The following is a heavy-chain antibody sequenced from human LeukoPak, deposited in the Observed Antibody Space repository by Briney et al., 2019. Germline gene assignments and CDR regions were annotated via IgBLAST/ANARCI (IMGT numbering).Heavy chain of an antibody. CDR2: ISDRGTYI. CDR3: ANHLACGSTSCPPFDS. J-gene: IGHJ4*02. CDR1: GFTFSKYA. Sequence: PGGSLRLSCAASGFTFSKYAMSWVRQAPGKGLEWVASISDRGTYIYYADSVKGRFTISRDNAKNSLYLQMNSLRAEDTAVYYCANHLACGSTSCPPFDSWGQGTLVTVSS. D-gene: IGHD2-2*01. V-gene: IGHV3-21*01.